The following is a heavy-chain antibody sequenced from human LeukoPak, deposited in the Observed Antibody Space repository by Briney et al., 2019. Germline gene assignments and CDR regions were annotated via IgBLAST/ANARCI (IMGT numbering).Heavy chain of an antibody. V-gene: IGHV4-61*02. D-gene: IGHD1-26*01. J-gene: IGHJ3*02. CDR3: ARDGDSGSYRWEAFDI. Sequence: SQTLSLTCTVSGDSISSGDYYWSWIRQPAGKGLEWIGRISSSGSTNYNPSLKSRVTISVDTSKNQFSLKLSSVTAADTAVYYCARDGDSGSYRWEAFDIWGQGTMVTVSS. CDR1: GDSISSGDYY. CDR2: ISSSGST.